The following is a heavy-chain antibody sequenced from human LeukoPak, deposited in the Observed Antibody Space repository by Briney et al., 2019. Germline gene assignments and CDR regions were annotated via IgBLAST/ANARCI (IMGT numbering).Heavy chain of an antibody. CDR1: GFTFSNAW. CDR2: IKSKTDGGTT. J-gene: IGHJ4*02. V-gene: IGHV3-15*01. Sequence: GGSLRLSCAASGFTFSNAWMSWVRQAPGKGLEWVGRIKSKTDGGTTDYAVPVKGRFTISRDDSKNTLYLQMNSLKTEDTAVYYCTTDGLRGSIPYYFDYWGQGTLVTVSS. D-gene: IGHD3-10*01. CDR3: TTDGLRGSIPYYFDY.